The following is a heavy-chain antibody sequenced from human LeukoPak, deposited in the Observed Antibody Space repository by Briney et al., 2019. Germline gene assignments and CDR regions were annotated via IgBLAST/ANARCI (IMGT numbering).Heavy chain of an antibody. CDR1: GFTFSTYA. D-gene: IGHD5-24*01. V-gene: IGHV3-30-3*01. J-gene: IGHJ4*02. CDR2: ISYDGSNT. Sequence: QTGGSLRLSCAASGFTFSTYAMHWVRQAPGKGLEWVAVISYDGSNTYYADSVKGRFTISGDNSKNTLYLQMNSPSAEDTAVYYCARYSRWLQLGCDYWGQGTLVTVSS. CDR3: ARYSRWLQLGCDY.